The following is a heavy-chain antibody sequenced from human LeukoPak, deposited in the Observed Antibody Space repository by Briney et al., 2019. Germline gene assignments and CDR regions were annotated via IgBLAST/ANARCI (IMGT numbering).Heavy chain of an antibody. Sequence: GGSLRLSCAASGFTFSSYSMNWVRQAPGKGLEWVSSISSSSSYIYYADSVKGRFTISRDNAKNSLYLQMNSLRAEDTAVYYCARAPFLGGATTWGQGTLVTVSS. J-gene: IGHJ4*02. CDR2: ISSSSSYI. D-gene: IGHD1-26*01. V-gene: IGHV3-21*01. CDR1: GFTFSSYS. CDR3: ARAPFLGGATT.